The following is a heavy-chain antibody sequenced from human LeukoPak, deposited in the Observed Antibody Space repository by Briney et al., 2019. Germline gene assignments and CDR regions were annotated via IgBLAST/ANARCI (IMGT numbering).Heavy chain of an antibody. V-gene: IGHV4-30-4*01. CDR2: IHYSGST. D-gene: IGHD5-18*01. CDR3: ARTDAMVVVFDY. J-gene: IGHJ4*02. CDR1: GGSISSGDYY. Sequence: SETLSLTCTVSGGSISSGDYYWSWIRQPPGKGLEWIGYIHYSGSTYYNPSLKSRVTISVDTSKNQFSLKLSSVTAADTAVYYCARTDAMVVVFDYWGQGTLVTVSS.